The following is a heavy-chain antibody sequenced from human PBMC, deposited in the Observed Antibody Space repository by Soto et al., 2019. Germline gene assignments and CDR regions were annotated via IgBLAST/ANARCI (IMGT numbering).Heavy chain of an antibody. CDR3: ARHRARNWFDP. CDR2: IYYSGST. Sequence: SETLSLTCIVSGGSISSSSYYWGWIRQPPGKGLEGIGSIYYSGSTYYNPSLKSRVTISVDTSKTPFSLKLSSVTAADTAVFYCARHRARNWFDPWGQGTLVTVSS. V-gene: IGHV4-39*01. CDR1: GGSISSSSYY. J-gene: IGHJ5*02. D-gene: IGHD6-6*01.